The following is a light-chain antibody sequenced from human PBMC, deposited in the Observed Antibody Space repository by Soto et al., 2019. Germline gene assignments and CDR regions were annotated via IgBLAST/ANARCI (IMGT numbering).Light chain of an antibody. Sequence: DIQMTQSPSSLSASVGDRVTITCRASQTISSWLAWYQQKPGKAPKLLIYKASTLKSGVPSRFSGSGSGTDFTLTISRLEPEDFAVYYCQQYDSSPKTFGQGTKVDI. CDR1: QTISSW. V-gene: IGKV1-5*03. J-gene: IGKJ1*01. CDR3: QQYDSSPKT. CDR2: KAS.